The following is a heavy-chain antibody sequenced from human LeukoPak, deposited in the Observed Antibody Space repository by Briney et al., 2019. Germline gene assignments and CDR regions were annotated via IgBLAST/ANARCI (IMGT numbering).Heavy chain of an antibody. Sequence: PGGSLRLSCAASGLTFSDEYMSWIRQAPGQGLEWVSYISNTGDFIAYADSVKGRFTISRDNAKNSLYLQMNSLRAEDAAAYYCVRARGAGPGAHFDYWGQGTLVTVSS. CDR3: VRARGAGPGAHFDY. CDR1: GLTFSDEY. CDR2: ISNTGDFI. J-gene: IGHJ4*02. V-gene: IGHV3-11*01. D-gene: IGHD3-10*01.